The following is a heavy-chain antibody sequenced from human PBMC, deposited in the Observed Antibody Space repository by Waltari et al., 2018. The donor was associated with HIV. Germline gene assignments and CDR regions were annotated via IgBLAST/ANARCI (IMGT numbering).Heavy chain of an antibody. V-gene: IGHV3-30-3*01. D-gene: IGHD3-22*01. Sequence: QVKLVESGGGEGQTGRSLRLFCAPSGFPFSRYALHWARQYPGKGLEWVAVISYDGSNTYDPDAVKGRFTISRDNSKNTLYLQMNSLRAEDTAVYYCARTPVIVVVIYYFDYCGQGTLVTVSS. CDR2: ISYDGSNT. CDR3: ARTPVIVVVIYYFDY. J-gene: IGHJ4*02. CDR1: GFPFSRYA.